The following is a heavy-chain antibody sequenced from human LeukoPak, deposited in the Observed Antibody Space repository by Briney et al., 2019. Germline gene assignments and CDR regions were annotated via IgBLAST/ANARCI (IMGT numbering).Heavy chain of an antibody. V-gene: IGHV3-23*01. CDR2: ISAGGENT. Sequence: GGSLRLSCAASGFTLTSYAMSWVRQAPGKGLESVSAISAGGENTDYADSVKGRFTISRDNSKNTLYLQVNSLRAEDTAAYYCAKSEGSSSARRFDYWGQGTLVTVSS. D-gene: IGHD6-19*01. CDR3: AKSEGSSSARRFDY. J-gene: IGHJ4*02. CDR1: GFTLTSYA.